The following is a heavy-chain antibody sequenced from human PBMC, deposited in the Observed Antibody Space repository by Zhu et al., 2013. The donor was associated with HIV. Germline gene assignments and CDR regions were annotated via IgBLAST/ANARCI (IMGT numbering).Heavy chain of an antibody. D-gene: IGHD3-3*01. CDR2: INPNSGGT. V-gene: IGHV1-2*02. J-gene: IGHJ4*02. Sequence: QVQLVQSGAEVKKPGASVKVSCKASGYTFTGYYMHWVRQAPGQGLEWMGWINPNSGGTNYAQKFQGRVTMTRDTSISTAYMELSRLRSDDTAVYYCARESGRDGVAWVRDFWTTWGQGTLVHRLL. CDR1: GYTFTGYY. CDR3: ARESGRDGVAWVRDFWTT.